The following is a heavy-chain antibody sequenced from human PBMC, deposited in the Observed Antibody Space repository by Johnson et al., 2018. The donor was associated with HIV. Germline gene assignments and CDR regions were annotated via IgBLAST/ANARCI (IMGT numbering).Heavy chain of an antibody. CDR2: ISYDGSSI. V-gene: IGHV3-30*04. CDR3: ARQGPGYCSGSGCYYDAFDL. Sequence: QVQLVESGGGVVQPGRSLSLSCAASGFTFSSYAMHWVRQVLGKVLKWVAGISYDGSSITYADFAKGRFTISRDNAKDTVYLQMTSLRAEDTAVYYCARQGPGYCSGSGCYYDAFDLWGQGTMVTVSS. CDR1: GFTFSSYA. D-gene: IGHD2-15*01. J-gene: IGHJ3*01.